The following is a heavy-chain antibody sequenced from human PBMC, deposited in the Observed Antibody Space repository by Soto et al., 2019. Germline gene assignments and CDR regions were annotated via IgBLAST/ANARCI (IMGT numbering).Heavy chain of an antibody. CDR3: AKGFCSGGSCYSTEYFQH. V-gene: IGHV3-23*01. J-gene: IGHJ1*01. D-gene: IGHD2-15*01. CDR1: GFTFSSYA. Sequence: PGGSLRLSCAASGFTFSSYAMSWVRQAPGKGLEWVSAISGSGGSTYCADSVKGRFTISRDNSKNTLYLQMNSLRAEDTAVYYCAKGFCSGGSCYSTEYFQHWGQGTLVTVSS. CDR2: ISGSGGST.